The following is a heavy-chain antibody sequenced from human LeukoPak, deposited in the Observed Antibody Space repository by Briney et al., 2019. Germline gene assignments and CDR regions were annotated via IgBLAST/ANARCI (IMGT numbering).Heavy chain of an antibody. Sequence: SVKVSCKASGGTFSSYTISWVRQAPGQGLEWMGRIIPILGIANYAQKFQGRVTITADKSTSTAYMELSSLRSEDTAVYYCARVDYDILSGYHMDVWGKGTTVTVSS. D-gene: IGHD3-9*01. V-gene: IGHV1-69*02. J-gene: IGHJ6*03. CDR1: GGTFSSYT. CDR3: ARVDYDILSGYHMDV. CDR2: IIPILGIA.